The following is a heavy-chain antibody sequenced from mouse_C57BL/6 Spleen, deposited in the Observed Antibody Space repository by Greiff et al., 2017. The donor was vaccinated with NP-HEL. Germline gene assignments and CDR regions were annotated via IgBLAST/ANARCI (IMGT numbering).Heavy chain of an antibody. CDR1: GYTFTSYT. CDR3: ARSRITTVVATEDYFDD. D-gene: IGHD1-1*01. Sequence: QVQLQQSGADLARPGASVKMSCKASGYTFTSYTMHWVKQRPGQGLEWIGYINPSSGYTKYNQKFKDKATLTADKSSSTAYMQLSSLTSEDSAVYYCARSRITTVVATEDYFDDWGKGTTLTVSS. V-gene: IGHV1-4*01. J-gene: IGHJ2*01. CDR2: INPSSGYT.